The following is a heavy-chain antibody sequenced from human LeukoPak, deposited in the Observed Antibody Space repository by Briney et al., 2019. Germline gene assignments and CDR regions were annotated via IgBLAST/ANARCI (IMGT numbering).Heavy chain of an antibody. D-gene: IGHD3-16*01. J-gene: IGHJ3*02. Sequence: SEPLALPFTVSGGSISSYYWSWIRQPPGTGLEWIGYIYYSGSTNYNPSLKSRVTISVDTSKNQFSLKLSSVTAADTAVYYCARDEGGSAFDIWGQGTMVTVSS. CDR3: ARDEGGSAFDI. CDR1: GGSISSYY. CDR2: IYYSGST. V-gene: IGHV4-59*01.